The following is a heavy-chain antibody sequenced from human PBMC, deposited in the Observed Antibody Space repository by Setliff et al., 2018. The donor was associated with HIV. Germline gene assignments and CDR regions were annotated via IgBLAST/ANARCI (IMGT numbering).Heavy chain of an antibody. CDR3: ARVGDYGSGGWFDP. D-gene: IGHD3-10*01. CDR1: GGSFSSGQYY. CDR2: IYTSGST. V-gene: IGHV4-61*09. Sequence: SETLSLTCTVSGGSFSSGQYYWTWIRQPAGKGLEWIGHIYTSGSTNYNPSLKSRVTISVDTSKNQFSLKLSSVTAADTAVYYCARVGDYGSGGWFDPWGQGTLVTVSS. J-gene: IGHJ5*02.